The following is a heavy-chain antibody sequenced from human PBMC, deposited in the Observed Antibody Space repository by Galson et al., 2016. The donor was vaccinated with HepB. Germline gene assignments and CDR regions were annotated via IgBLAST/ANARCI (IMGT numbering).Heavy chain of an antibody. CDR3: VKRSGSIVARPVDY. J-gene: IGHJ4*02. D-gene: IGHD6-6*01. CDR2: MSGSDAST. CDR1: GFAFSGYA. V-gene: IGHV3-23*01. Sequence: SLRLSCAASGFAFSGYAMSWVRQAPGKGLEWVSGMSGSDASTYYADSVKGRFTISRGTSKNTLYLQMDSLRVEDTAVYYCVKRSGSIVARPVDYWGQGTLVSVSS.